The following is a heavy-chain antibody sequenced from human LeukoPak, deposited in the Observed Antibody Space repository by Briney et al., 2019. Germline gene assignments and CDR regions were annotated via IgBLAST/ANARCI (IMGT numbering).Heavy chain of an antibody. J-gene: IGHJ6*02. D-gene: IGHD3-3*01. V-gene: IGHV3-48*04. Sequence: GGSLRLSCAASGFTFSSYSMNWVRQAPGKGLEWVSYISSSSSTIYYADSVKGRFTISRDNAKNSLYLQMNSLRAEDTALYYCAKGLRFLEALYGMDVWGQGTTVTVSS. CDR3: AKGLRFLEALYGMDV. CDR2: ISSSSSTI. CDR1: GFTFSSYS.